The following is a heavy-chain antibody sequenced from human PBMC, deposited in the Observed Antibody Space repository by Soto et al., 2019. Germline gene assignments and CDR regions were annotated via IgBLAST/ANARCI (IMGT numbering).Heavy chain of an antibody. Sequence: GGSLRLSCAASGFTFSSYWMSWVRQAPGKGLEWVANIKQDGSEKYYVDSVKGRFTISRDNARNSLYLQMNSLRAEDTAVYYCARVLGVGWFDPWGQGTLVTVSS. CDR3: ARVLGVGWFDP. CDR1: GFTFSSYW. J-gene: IGHJ5*02. D-gene: IGHD2-21*01. CDR2: IKQDGSEK. V-gene: IGHV3-7*01.